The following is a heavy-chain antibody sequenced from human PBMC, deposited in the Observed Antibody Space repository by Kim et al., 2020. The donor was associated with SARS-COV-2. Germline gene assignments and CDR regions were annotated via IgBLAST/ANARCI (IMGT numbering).Heavy chain of an antibody. D-gene: IGHD2-15*01. J-gene: IGHJ6*02. V-gene: IGHV3-48*04. CDR2: ISSSSSTI. CDR1: GFTFSSYS. CDR3: ARDGRPRQMRIVTLGWGMDV. Sequence: GGSLRLSCAASGFTFSSYSMNWVRQAPGKGLEWVSYISSSSSTIYYADSVKGRFTISRDNAKNSLYLKMNSLRAEATAEYYGARDGRPRQMRIVTLGWGMDVWGQGTTVTVSS.